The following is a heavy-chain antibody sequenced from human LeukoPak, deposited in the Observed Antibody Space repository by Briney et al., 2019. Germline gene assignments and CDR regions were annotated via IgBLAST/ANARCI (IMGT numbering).Heavy chain of an antibody. CDR2: IYYSGST. CDR1: GDSIKTYY. V-gene: IGHV4-59*01. CDR3: ARGCSSGTCPFDY. D-gene: IGHD2-15*01. J-gene: IGHJ4*02. Sequence: SETLSLTCTVSGDSIKTYYWSWIRQPPGKGLEWIAYIYYSGSTNYNPSPKSRVTISVDTSRNQFSLKLNFVTAADTAVYYCARGCSSGTCPFDYWGQGTLVTVSS.